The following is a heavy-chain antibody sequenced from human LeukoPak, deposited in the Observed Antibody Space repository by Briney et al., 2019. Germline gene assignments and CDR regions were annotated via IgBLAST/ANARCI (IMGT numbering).Heavy chain of an antibody. CDR3: ARFPPRGEVDWFDP. CDR1: GGTFSSYA. Sequence: SVKVSCKASGGTFSSYAISWVRQAPGQGLEWMGGIIPIFGTANYAQRFQGRVTITADESTSTAYMELSSLRSEDTAVYYCARFPPRGEVDWFDPWGQGTLVTVSS. V-gene: IGHV1-69*13. J-gene: IGHJ5*02. D-gene: IGHD3-16*01. CDR2: IIPIFGTA.